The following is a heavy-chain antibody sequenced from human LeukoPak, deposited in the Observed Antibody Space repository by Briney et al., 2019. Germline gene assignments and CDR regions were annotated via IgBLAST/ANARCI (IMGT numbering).Heavy chain of an antibody. J-gene: IGHJ4*02. D-gene: IGHD3-3*01. CDR1: GGTFSSYA. CDR2: IIPIFGTA. CDR3: ARAKIKQTGYYDFWSDKAFDY. Sequence: SVKVSCKASGGTFSSYAISWVRQAPGQGLEWMGGIIPIFGTANYAQKFQGRVTITTDESTSTAYMELSSLRSEDTAVYYCARAKIKQTGYYDFWSDKAFDYWGQGTLVTVSS. V-gene: IGHV1-69*05.